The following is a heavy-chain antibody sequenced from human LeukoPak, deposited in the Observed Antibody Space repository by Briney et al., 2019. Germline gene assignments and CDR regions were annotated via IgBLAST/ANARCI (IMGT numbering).Heavy chain of an antibody. V-gene: IGHV3-23*01. D-gene: IGHD3-10*01. Sequence: GGSLRLSCAASGFTFSSSAMSWVRQAPGKGLECVSAISGNGYDTYYADSVKGRFTISRDNSKITVYLQMNSLRAEDTAVYYCANPHYSGSGSYSREDYWGQGTLVTVSS. CDR1: GFTFSSSA. CDR2: ISGNGYDT. CDR3: ANPHYSGSGSYSREDY. J-gene: IGHJ4*02.